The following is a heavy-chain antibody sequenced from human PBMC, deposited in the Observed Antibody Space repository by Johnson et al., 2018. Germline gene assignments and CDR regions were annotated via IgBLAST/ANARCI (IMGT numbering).Heavy chain of an antibody. CDR2: INGVGTIT. J-gene: IGHJ3*02. CDR1: GFSFSRFW. V-gene: IGHV3-74*01. Sequence: EVQLLETGGGLVQPGGSLRLSCAASGFSFSRFWMHWVRQEPGKRPIWVSRINGVGTITNYADSVKGRFTTSRDNAKNTLYLQMNSLRAEDTAVYYCARSLRTKGDGALDIWGQGTMVTVSS. CDR3: ARSLRTKGDGALDI. D-gene: IGHD3-16*01.